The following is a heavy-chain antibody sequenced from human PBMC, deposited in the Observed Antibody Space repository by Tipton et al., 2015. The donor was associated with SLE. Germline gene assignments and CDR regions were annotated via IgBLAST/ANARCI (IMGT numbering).Heavy chain of an antibody. CDR3: ARGQKRLGAYFDY. CDR1: GDSISSGSYY. J-gene: IGHJ4*02. CDR2: IYTSGST. D-gene: IGHD3-16*01. Sequence: TLSLTCTVSGDSISSGSYYWSWIRQPAGKGLEWIGRIYTSGSTNYNPSLKSRVTISVDTSKNQFSLKLSSVTAADTAVYYCARGQKRLGAYFDYWGQGTLVTVSS. V-gene: IGHV4-61*02.